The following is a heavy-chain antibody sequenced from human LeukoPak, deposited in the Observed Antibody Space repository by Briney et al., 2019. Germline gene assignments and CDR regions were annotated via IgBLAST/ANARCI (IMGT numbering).Heavy chain of an antibody. CDR1: GGSFSGYY. CDR2: INHSGST. J-gene: IGHJ6*03. Sequence: SETLSLTCAVYGGSFSGYYWSWIRQPPGKGLEWIGEINHSGSTNYNPSLKSRVTISVDTSKNQFSLKLSSVTAADTAVYYCAIVGTSYRQYMDVWGKGTTVTVSS. CDR3: AIVGTSYRQYMDV. D-gene: IGHD2-2*01. V-gene: IGHV4-34*01.